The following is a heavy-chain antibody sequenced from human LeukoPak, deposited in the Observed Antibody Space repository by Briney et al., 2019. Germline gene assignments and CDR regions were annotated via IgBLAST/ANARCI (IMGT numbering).Heavy chain of an antibody. CDR1: GGSISSYY. CDR2: IYTSGST. V-gene: IGHV4-4*07. J-gene: IGHJ4*02. Sequence: PSETLSPTCTVSGGSISSYYWSWIRQPAGKGLEWIGRIYTSGSTNYNPSLKSRVTISIDKSKNQFSLKLSSVTAADTAVYYCARDGGLGTIDYWGQGTLVTVSS. CDR3: ARDGGLGTIDY. D-gene: IGHD2-8*01.